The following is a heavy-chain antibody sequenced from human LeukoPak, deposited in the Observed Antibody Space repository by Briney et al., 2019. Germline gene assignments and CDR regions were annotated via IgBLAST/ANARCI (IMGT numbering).Heavy chain of an antibody. Sequence: ASVKVSCKASGYTFTSYGISWVRQAPGQGLEWIGWISAYNGNTNYAQKLQGRVTMTTDTSTNTAYMELRSLRSDDTAVYYCARAKKEMTTTYFDYWGQGTLVTVSS. V-gene: IGHV1-18*01. D-gene: IGHD5-24*01. CDR1: GYTFTSYG. CDR3: ARAKKEMTTTYFDY. J-gene: IGHJ4*02. CDR2: ISAYNGNT.